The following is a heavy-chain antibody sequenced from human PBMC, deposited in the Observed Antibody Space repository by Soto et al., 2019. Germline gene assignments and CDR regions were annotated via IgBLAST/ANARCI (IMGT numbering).Heavy chain of an antibody. D-gene: IGHD6-19*01. CDR2: IYPGDSDT. Sequence: SGESLKISCNGSGYSFTSYWIGWVRQMPGKGLEWMGIIYPGDSDTRYSPSFQGQVTISADKSISTAYLRWSSLKASDTAMYYCARLVAGTTPFFDYWGQGTLVTVSS. J-gene: IGHJ4*02. V-gene: IGHV5-51*01. CDR3: ARLVAGTTPFFDY. CDR1: GYSFTSYW.